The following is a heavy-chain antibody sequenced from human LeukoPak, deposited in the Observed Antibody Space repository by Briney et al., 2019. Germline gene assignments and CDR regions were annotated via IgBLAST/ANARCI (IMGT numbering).Heavy chain of an antibody. J-gene: IGHJ4*02. CDR1: GFTFSSYV. Sequence: GGSLRLSCAASGFTFSSYVMSWVRQAPGKGLEWVSAISGSGGSTYYADSVKGRFTISRDNSKNTLYLQMNSLRAEDTAVYYCAREIVVVPAAKTALWGQGTLVTVSS. V-gene: IGHV3-23*01. D-gene: IGHD2-2*01. CDR3: AREIVVVPAAKTAL. CDR2: ISGSGGST.